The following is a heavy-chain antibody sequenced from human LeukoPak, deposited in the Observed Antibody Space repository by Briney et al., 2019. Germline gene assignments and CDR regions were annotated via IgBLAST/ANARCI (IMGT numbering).Heavy chain of an antibody. CDR2: ISSSSTYI. CDR3: ARGSLVHYYGSGSYRIRAGFDS. D-gene: IGHD3-10*01. Sequence: PGGSLRLSCAASGFTFSSYAMSWVRQAPGKGLEWVSSISSSSTYIYYADSVKGRFTISRDNAKNSLYLQMNSLRAEDTAVYYCARGSLVHYYGSGSYRIRAGFDSWGQGTLVTVSS. J-gene: IGHJ4*02. V-gene: IGHV3-21*01. CDR1: GFTFSSYA.